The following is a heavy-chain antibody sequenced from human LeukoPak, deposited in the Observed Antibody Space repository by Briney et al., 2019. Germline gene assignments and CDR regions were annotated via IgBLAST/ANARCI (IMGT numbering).Heavy chain of an antibody. J-gene: IGHJ6*02. V-gene: IGHV1-58*02. Sequence: SVKVSFKASGFTFTSSAMQWVRQARGQRLEWIGWIVVGSGNTNYAQKFQERVTITRDMSTSTAYMELSSLRSEDTAVYYCAAGFAPEGYYYYGMDVWGQGTTVTVSS. CDR3: AAGFAPEGYYYYGMDV. CDR2: IVVGSGNT. D-gene: IGHD3-10*01. CDR1: GFTFTSSA.